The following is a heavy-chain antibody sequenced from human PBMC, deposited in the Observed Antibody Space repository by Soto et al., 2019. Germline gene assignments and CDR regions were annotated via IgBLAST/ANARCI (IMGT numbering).Heavy chain of an antibody. D-gene: IGHD3-3*01. V-gene: IGHV3-73*01. Sequence: EVQLVESGGGLVQPGGSLKLSWAASGFTFSGSAMHWVRQASGKGLEWVGRIRSKANNYATAYGASVKGRFTISRDDSKNTAYLQMNSLKTEDKAVYYCSRQASDFWSGKPQYYMDVWGKGTTVTVSS. CDR3: SRQASDFWSGKPQYYMDV. CDR1: GFTFSGSA. CDR2: IRSKANNYAT. J-gene: IGHJ6*03.